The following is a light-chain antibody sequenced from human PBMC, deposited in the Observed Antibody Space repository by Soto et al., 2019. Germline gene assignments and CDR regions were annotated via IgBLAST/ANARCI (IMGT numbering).Light chain of an antibody. CDR2: DVG. CDR1: SSDVGGYNY. V-gene: IGLV2-11*01. CDR3: AAWDDSLSGRV. Sequence: QSALTQPRSVSGSPGQSVTISCTGTSSDVGGYNYVSWYQQHPGKAPKLMIYDVGKRPSGVPDRFSGSKSDNTASLTISGLQAEDEADYYCAAWDDSLSGRVFGGGTKVTVL. J-gene: IGLJ3*02.